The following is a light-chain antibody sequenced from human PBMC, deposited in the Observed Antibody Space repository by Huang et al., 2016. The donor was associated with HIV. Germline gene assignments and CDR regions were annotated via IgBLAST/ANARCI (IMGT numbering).Light chain of an antibody. CDR2: DAS. CDR3: HQHSSWPGT. Sequence: DIVLTQSPATLSLSPGERATLSCRAGQRVGSYLACYQQTPGQAPRLLVSDASHRATGIPARFSGSGSGTDFTLTISSLEPEDFAVYYCHQHSSWPGTFGQGTRVEIK. CDR1: QRVGSY. V-gene: IGKV3-11*01. J-gene: IGKJ1*01.